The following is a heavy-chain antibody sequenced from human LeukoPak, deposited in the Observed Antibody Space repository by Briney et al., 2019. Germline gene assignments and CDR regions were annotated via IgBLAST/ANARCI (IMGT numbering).Heavy chain of an antibody. V-gene: IGHV3-30*03. CDR2: ISYDGSNK. J-gene: IGHJ6*02. CDR3: ARDERYSGYDSPKVYYYGMDV. Sequence: PGGSLRLSCAASGFTFSSYGMHWVRQAPGKGLEWVAVISYDGSNKYYADSVKGRFTISRDNSKNTLYLQMNSLRAEDTAVYYCARDERYSGYDSPKVYYYGMDVWGQGTTVTVSS. CDR1: GFTFSSYG. D-gene: IGHD5-12*01.